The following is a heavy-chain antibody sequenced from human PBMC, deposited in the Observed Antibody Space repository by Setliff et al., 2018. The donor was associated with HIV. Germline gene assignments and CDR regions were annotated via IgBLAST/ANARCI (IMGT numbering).Heavy chain of an antibody. V-gene: IGHV4-34*01. D-gene: IGHD4-17*01. CDR2: INYSGDT. J-gene: IGHJ5*01. CDR1: GGSFSGYY. Sequence: PSETLSLTCAVYGGSFSGYYWSWIRQPPGKGLEWIGEINYSGDTTYNPSLKSRVSLFIDTSEKQFSLKVASVTAADTAVYYCVRQHGDYAFGSWGQGTLVTVSS. CDR3: VRQHGDYAFGS.